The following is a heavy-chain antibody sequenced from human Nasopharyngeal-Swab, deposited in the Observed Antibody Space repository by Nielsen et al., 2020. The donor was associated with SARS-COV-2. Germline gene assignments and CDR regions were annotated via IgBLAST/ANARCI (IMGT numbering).Heavy chain of an antibody. CDR3: ARSPGYSSGWYFDY. J-gene: IGHJ4*02. CDR1: GFTFSRYG. CDR2: ISFDGTDK. D-gene: IGHD6-19*01. Sequence: GESLKISCAASGFTFSRYGMHWVRQAPGKGLEWVAFISFDGTDKYYADSVKGRLTISRDNSKNTLSLQMNSLRAEDTAVYYCARSPGYSSGWYFDYWGQGTLVTVSS. V-gene: IGHV3-30*03.